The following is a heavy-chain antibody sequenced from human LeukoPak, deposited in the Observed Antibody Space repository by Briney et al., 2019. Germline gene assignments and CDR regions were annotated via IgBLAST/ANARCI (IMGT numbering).Heavy chain of an antibody. D-gene: IGHD3-3*01. J-gene: IGHJ4*02. CDR2: ISAYNGNT. V-gene: IGHV1-18*01. CDR1: GYTFTSYG. CDR3: ARADYDFWSGYHNFDY. Sequence: ASVKVSGKASGYTFTSYGISWVRQAPGQGLEWMGWISAYNGNTNYAQKLQGRVTMTTDTCTSTAYMELRSLRSDDTAVYYCARADYDFWSGYHNFDYWGQGTLVTVSS.